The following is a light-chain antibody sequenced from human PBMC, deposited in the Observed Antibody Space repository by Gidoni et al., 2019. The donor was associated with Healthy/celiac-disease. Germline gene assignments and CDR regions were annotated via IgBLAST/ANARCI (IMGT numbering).Light chain of an antibody. CDR3: QQYYSFPLT. J-gene: IGKJ4*01. Sequence: VIWMTQSPSLLSASTGDRVTISCRMSQGIRRYIAWYQQKPGKAPELLIYASSTLQIGVPSRFSGSGSVTDFTLTISCLQSEDFATYYCQQYYSFPLTFGGGTKVEIK. CDR2: ASS. V-gene: IGKV1D-8*01. CDR1: QGIRRY.